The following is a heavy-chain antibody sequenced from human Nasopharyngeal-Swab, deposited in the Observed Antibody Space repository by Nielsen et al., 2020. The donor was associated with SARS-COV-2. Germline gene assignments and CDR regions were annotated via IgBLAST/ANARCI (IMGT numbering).Heavy chain of an antibody. V-gene: IGHV3-23*01. CDR3: AKVGITMIVVVKYYFDY. Sequence: GESLKISCAASGFTFSSYAMSWVRQAPGKGLEWVSAISGSGGSTYYADSVKGRFTISRDNSKNTLYLQMNSLRAEDTAVYYCAKVGITMIVVVKYYFDYWGQGILVTVSS. CDR2: ISGSGGST. CDR1: GFTFSSYA. D-gene: IGHD3-22*01. J-gene: IGHJ4*02.